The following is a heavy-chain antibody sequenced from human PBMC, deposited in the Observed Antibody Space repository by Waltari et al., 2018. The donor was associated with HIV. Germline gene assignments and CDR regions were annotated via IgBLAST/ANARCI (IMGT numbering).Heavy chain of an antibody. CDR3: ARGGPNSITSLIWFDP. CDR2: INPNSGGT. D-gene: IGHD2-2*01. J-gene: IGHJ5*02. CDR1: GSTVPGYY. V-gene: IGHV1-2*02. Sequence: QVQLVQSGAEVKKPGASVKVSCRASGSTVPGYYMHWVRQAPGQGLEWMGWINPNSGGTNYAQKFQGRVTMTRDTSISTAYMELSRLRSDDTAVYYCARGGPNSITSLIWFDPWGQGTLVTVSS.